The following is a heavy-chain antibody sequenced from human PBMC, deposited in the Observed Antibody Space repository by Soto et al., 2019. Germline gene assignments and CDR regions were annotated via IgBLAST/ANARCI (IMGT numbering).Heavy chain of an antibody. D-gene: IGHD3-10*01. Sequence: PSETLFLTCTVSGGSISSGGYYWSWIRQHTGKGLEWIGYRYYSGNTYYPPSLKSRITISVDTSENQFSLKLTSVTAADTAVYYCASLRGSGTNYFFDYWGQGTLVTVSS. V-gene: IGHV4-31*03. CDR3: ASLRGSGTNYFFDY. CDR1: GGSISSGGYY. J-gene: IGHJ4*02. CDR2: RYYSGNT.